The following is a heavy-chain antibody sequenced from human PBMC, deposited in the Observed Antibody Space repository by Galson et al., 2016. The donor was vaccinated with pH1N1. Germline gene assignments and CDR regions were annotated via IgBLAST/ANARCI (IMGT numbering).Heavy chain of an antibody. D-gene: IGHD6-13*01. CDR3: ARDPWGSSSWYDY. Sequence: SCKASGATFSSYAINWVRQAPGQGLEWIGGIGAIFGTANYAQKFQGRVTITTDASTTTFYMELRSLRSDDTAVYYCARDPWGSSSWYDYWGQGTLVTVSS. J-gene: IGHJ4*02. CDR2: IGAIFGTA. CDR1: GATFSSYA. V-gene: IGHV1-69*05.